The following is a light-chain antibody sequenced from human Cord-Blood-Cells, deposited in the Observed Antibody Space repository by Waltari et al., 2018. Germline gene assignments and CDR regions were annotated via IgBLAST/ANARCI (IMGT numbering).Light chain of an antibody. V-gene: IGKV1-33*01. CDR1: QDISNY. CDR2: DAS. Sequence: DIQMTQSPSSLSASVGDRVTITCQASQDISNYLNWYQQKPGKAPKLLSYDASNLETWVPSRFSGSGSGTDFTFTISSLQPEDIATYYCQQYDNLYTFGQGTKLEIK. CDR3: QQYDNLYT. J-gene: IGKJ2*01.